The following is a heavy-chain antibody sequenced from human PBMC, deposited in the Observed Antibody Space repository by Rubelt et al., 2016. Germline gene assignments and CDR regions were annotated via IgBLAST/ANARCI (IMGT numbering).Heavy chain of an antibody. CDR2: FDPEDGET. Sequence: QVQLVQSGAEVKKPGASVKVSCKVSGYTLTELSMHWVRQAPGKGLEWMGGFDPEDGETIYAQKFQGMVTMTEDTSTDTAYMELSRLRSEDTAVYYCATRSLWFGEIDRYFDYWGQGTLVTVSS. D-gene: IGHD3-10*01. V-gene: IGHV1-24*01. J-gene: IGHJ4*02. CDR3: ATRSLWFGEIDRYFDY. CDR1: GYTLTELS.